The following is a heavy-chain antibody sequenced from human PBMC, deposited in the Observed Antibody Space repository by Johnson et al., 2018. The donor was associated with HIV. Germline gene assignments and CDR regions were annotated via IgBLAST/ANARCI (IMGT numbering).Heavy chain of an antibody. J-gene: IGHJ3*02. Sequence: QVQLVESGGGVVQPGKSLTLSCVVSGLSFSNFGIHWVRQAPGKGLEWVAFIRYDGSNKYYADSVKGRFTISRDNSKNTLYLQMNSLRAEDTAVDYCAILTVRISAFDIWGQGTMVTVSS. V-gene: IGHV3-33*08. D-gene: IGHD1-14*01. CDR3: AILTVRISAFDI. CDR1: GLSFSNFG. CDR2: IRYDGSNK.